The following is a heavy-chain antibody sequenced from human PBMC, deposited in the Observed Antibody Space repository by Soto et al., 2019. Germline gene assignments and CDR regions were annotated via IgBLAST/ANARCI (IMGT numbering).Heavy chain of an antibody. D-gene: IGHD3-10*01. Sequence: GGSLRLSCAASGFTFSDYDMHWVRQAPGKGLEWVAVISYDGSHKYFADSVKGRFTISRDDSTNTLYLQMNSLRPGDSAVYYCAKAGFGEPVFDFWGQGTLVTVSS. V-gene: IGHV3-30*18. CDR1: GFTFSDYD. J-gene: IGHJ4*02. CDR2: ISYDGSHK. CDR3: AKAGFGEPVFDF.